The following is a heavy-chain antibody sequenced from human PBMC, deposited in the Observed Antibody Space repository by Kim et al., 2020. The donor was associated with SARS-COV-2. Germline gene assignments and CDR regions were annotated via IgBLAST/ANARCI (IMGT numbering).Heavy chain of an antibody. CDR3: ARAVWQQVLSYYYMDV. D-gene: IGHD6-13*01. J-gene: IGHJ6*03. Sequence: ASVKVSCKASGFTFTGYAIHWVRQAPGQRLEWMGWINAGNGNTKYSQKFQGLVTITRDTSASTAYMELSSLASEDTAVYYCARAVWQQVLSYYYMDVWGKGTTVTVSS. CDR2: INAGNGNT. V-gene: IGHV1-3*01. CDR1: GFTFTGYA.